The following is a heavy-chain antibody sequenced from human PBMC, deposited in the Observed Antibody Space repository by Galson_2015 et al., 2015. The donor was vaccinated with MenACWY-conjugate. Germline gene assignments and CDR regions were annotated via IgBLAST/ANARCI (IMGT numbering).Heavy chain of an antibody. CDR3: AQYCSSTSCYAGKGA. CDR2: INSDGSST. J-gene: IGHJ5*02. D-gene: IGHD2-2*01. CDR1: GLTFSSYW. Sequence: SLKLSCAAFGLTFSSYWMHWVRQAPGKGLVWVSRINSDGSSTSYADSVKGRFTISRDNAKNTLYLQMNSLRAEDTAVYYCAQYCSSTSCYAGKGAWGQGTLVTVSS. V-gene: IGHV3-74*01.